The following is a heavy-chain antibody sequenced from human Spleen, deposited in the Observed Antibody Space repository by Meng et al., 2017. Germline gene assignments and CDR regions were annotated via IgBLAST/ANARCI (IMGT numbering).Heavy chain of an antibody. CDR2: IIHGGSP. D-gene: IGHD2-8*02. V-gene: IGHV4-34*12. Sequence: QVQLHQWGAGLLKPSETLSLTCAVNGGSLSGAYWTWVRQPPGKGLEWLGEIIHGGSPRYSPSLKSRVTISIDTSKNQLSLMLSSVTAADTAVYYCARRPTGIDYWGQGTLVTVSS. CDR3: ARRPTGIDY. CDR1: GGSLSGAY. J-gene: IGHJ4*02.